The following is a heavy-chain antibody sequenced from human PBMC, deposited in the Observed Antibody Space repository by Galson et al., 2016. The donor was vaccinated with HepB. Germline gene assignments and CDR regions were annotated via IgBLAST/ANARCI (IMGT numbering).Heavy chain of an antibody. Sequence: SETLSLTCAVSGASINTSNWWAWVRQAPGKGLEWIGEIYHTGTSNNNPFLNGRFTSSIDKSTNQFSLNLTSVTAADTAVYYCARAAVVPGARMIFDPWGQGTLVTVSS. CDR2: IYHTGTS. J-gene: IGHJ5*02. CDR1: GASINTSNW. CDR3: ARAAVVPGARMIFDP. V-gene: IGHV4-4*02. D-gene: IGHD2-2*01.